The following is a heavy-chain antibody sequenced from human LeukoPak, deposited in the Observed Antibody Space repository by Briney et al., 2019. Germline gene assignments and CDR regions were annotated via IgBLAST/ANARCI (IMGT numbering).Heavy chain of an antibody. D-gene: IGHD3-10*01. V-gene: IGHV3-30-3*01. J-gene: IGHJ4*02. CDR1: GFTFSNYA. CDR2: MSYDGSNK. CDR3: AKEESYFYGSMAY. Sequence: GGSLRLSCAASGFTFSNYAMHWVRQAPGKGLEWVAVMSYDGSNKYYADSVKGRFTISRDNSKNTLYLQMNSLRADDTAVYYCAKEESYFYGSMAYWGQGTLVTVSS.